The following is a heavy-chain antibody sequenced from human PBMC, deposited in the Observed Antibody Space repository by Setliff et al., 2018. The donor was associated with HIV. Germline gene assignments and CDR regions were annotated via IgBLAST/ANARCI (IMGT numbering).Heavy chain of an antibody. CDR1: GGSISTGGYY. Sequence: SETLSLTCTVSGGSISTGGYYWSWIRQQPGKGLEWIGYIYYRGTTHYNPSLKSRVTISVDTSKNQFSLKLSSVTAADTAVYYCATYADRESNRFDPWGQGILVTVSS. V-gene: IGHV4-31*03. D-gene: IGHD3-10*01. CDR3: ATYADRESNRFDP. CDR2: IYYRGTT. J-gene: IGHJ5*02.